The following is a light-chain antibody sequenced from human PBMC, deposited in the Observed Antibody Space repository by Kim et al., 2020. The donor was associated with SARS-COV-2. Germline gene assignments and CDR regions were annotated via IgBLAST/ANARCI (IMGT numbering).Light chain of an antibody. CDR3: QQYATPVT. J-gene: IGKJ4*01. Sequence: LSPGDGASLSCRASQSVGKNYLAWYQFKPGQAPRLLIHGASIRATGIPDRFSGSGSGTDFTLTFSRLEPEDFAVYYCQQYATPVTFGGGTKVDIK. V-gene: IGKV3-20*01. CDR2: GAS. CDR1: QSVGKNY.